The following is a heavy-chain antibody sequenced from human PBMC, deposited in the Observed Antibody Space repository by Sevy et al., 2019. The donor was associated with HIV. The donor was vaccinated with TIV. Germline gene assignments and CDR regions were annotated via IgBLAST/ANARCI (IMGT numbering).Heavy chain of an antibody. CDR3: VRDMSPPPGTADTRFDF. CDR1: GFVFEDFA. Sequence: GGSLRLSCVGSGFVFEDFAVHWVRRSPGKGLEWVSGLTGYGSKKFYEGSVKGRFTISRDNARNSLYLQMNNMKFDDTAFYYCVRDMSPPPGTADTRFDFWGQGTLVTVSS. CDR2: LTGYGSKK. J-gene: IGHJ5*01. V-gene: IGHV3-9*01.